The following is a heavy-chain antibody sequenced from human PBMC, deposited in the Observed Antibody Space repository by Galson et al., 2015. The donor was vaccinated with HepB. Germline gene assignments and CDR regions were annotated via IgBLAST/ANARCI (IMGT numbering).Heavy chain of an antibody. D-gene: IGHD3-3*01. CDR3: AKIPPPDFWSGYYPG. V-gene: IGHV3-30*18. Sequence: SLRLSCAASGFTFSSYGMHWVRQAPGKGLEWVAVISYDGSNKYYADSVKGRFTISRDNSKNTLYLQMNSLRAEDTAVYYCAKIPPPDFWSGYYPGWGQGTLVTVSS. J-gene: IGHJ4*02. CDR2: ISYDGSNK. CDR1: GFTFSSYG.